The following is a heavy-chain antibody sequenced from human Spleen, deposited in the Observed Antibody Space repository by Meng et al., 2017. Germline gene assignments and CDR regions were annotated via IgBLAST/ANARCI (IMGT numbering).Heavy chain of an antibody. CDR1: GGSFSGYY. CDR3: ARFSGSGWYV. CDR2: INHSGST. D-gene: IGHD6-19*01. J-gene: IGHJ4*02. Sequence: QLRLQGSGPGLVKPSETLSLTCAVYGGSFSGYYWSWIRQPPGKGLEWIGEINHSGSTNYNPSLKSRVTISVDTSKNQFSLKLSSVTAADTAVYYCARFSGSGWYVWGQGTLVTVSS. V-gene: IGHV4-34*01.